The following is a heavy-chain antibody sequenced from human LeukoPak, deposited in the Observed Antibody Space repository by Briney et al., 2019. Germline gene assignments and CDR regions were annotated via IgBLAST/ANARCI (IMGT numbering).Heavy chain of an antibody. CDR3: AREEYCTNGVCFPDY. CDR1: GGTFSSYA. CDR2: IIPIFGTA. D-gene: IGHD2-8*01. Sequence: SVKVSCKASGGTFSSYAISWARQAPGQGLEWMGGIIPIFGTANYAQKFQGRVTITADESTSTAYMELSSLRSEDTAVYYCAREEYCTNGVCFPDYWGQGTLVTASS. V-gene: IGHV1-69*13. J-gene: IGHJ4*02.